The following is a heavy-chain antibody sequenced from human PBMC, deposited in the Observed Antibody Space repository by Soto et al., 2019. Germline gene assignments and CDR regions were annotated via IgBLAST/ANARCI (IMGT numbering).Heavy chain of an antibody. V-gene: IGHV4-39*01. CDR3: ARASALGMDV. CDR1: GGSISSSSYY. Sequence: SETLSLTCTVSGGSISSSSYYWGWTRQPPGKGLEWIGSIYYSGSTYYNPSLKSRVTISVDTSKNQFSLKLSSVTAADTAVYYCARASALGMDVWGQGTTVTVSS. J-gene: IGHJ6*02. CDR2: IYYSGST. D-gene: IGHD3-16*01.